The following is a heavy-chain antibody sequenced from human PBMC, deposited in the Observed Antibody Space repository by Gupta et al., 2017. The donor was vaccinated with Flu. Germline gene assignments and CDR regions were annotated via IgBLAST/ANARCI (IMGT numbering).Heavy chain of an antibody. CDR2: IYYSGST. V-gene: IGHV4-59*01. CDR1: SSYY. D-gene: IGHD3-22*01. CDR3: ARGDYYDSSGYLFDY. Sequence: SSYYWSWIRQPPGKGLEWIGYIYYSGSTNYNPSLKSRVTISADTSKNQFSLKLSSVTAADTAVYYCARGDYYDSSGYLFDYWGQGTLVTVSS. J-gene: IGHJ4*02.